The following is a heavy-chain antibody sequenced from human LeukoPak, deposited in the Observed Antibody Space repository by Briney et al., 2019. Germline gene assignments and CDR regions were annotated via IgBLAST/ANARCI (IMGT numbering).Heavy chain of an antibody. CDR1: GXTFSSYG. CDR2: IWYDGSNK. Sequence: GSLRLSFAASGXTFSSYGMHWVRQAPGKGLEWVAVIWYDGSNKYYADSVKGRFTISRDNSKNTLYLQMNSLRAEDTAVYYCARARYSSGTYYFDYWGQGTLVTVSS. V-gene: IGHV3-33*01. CDR3: ARARYSSGTYYFDY. D-gene: IGHD6-19*01. J-gene: IGHJ4*02.